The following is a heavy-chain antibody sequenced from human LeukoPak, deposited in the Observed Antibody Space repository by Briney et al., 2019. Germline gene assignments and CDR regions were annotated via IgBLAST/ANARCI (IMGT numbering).Heavy chain of an antibody. CDR3: ARDSARGYSYGYNAFDI. J-gene: IGHJ3*02. CDR2: ITAGDGNT. V-gene: IGHV1-18*01. D-gene: IGHD5-18*01. Sequence: ASVKVSCKASGYNFRNYGIGWVRQAPRQGLEWMGWITAGDGNTNYAQKVQGRVTMTTDTSTSTAYMELRSLRSDDTAVYFCARDSARGYSYGYNAFDIWGQGTMVTVSS. CDR1: GYNFRNYG.